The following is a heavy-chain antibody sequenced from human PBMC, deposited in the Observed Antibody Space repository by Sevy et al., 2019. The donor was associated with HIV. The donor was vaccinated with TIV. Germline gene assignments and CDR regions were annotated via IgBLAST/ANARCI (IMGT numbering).Heavy chain of an antibody. J-gene: IGHJ4*02. Sequence: QLRKSLCRTCSVSGGSISSYFWTWVRQSPGKGLEWIGNIYFTGNTDYSPSLKSRVTLSLDTSKSQFSLTLKSVTAADTAIYFCARDSTTRPRVLDYWGQGTLVTVSS. CDR3: ARDSTTRPRVLDY. D-gene: IGHD1-1*01. CDR2: IYFTGNT. CDR1: GGSISSYF. V-gene: IGHV4-59*01.